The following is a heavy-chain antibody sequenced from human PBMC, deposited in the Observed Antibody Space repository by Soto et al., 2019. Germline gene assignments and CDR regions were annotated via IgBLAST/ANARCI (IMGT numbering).Heavy chain of an antibody. CDR1: GGTFSSYT. J-gene: IGHJ4*02. Sequence: GASVKVSCKASGGTFSSYTISWVRQAPGQGLEWMGRIIPILGIANYAQKFQGRVTITADKSTSTAYMELNSLRVEDTAVYYCAKRKFCPSTTCFDYWGQGTPVTVSS. V-gene: IGHV1-69*02. D-gene: IGHD2-2*01. CDR2: IIPILGIA. CDR3: AKRKFCPSTTCFDY.